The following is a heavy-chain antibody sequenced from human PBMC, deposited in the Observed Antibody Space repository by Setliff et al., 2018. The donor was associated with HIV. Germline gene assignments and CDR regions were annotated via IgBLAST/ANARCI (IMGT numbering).Heavy chain of an antibody. CDR3: AKGVTLIRGPLEVWGFDS. V-gene: IGHV1-46*01. CDR2: INPRSGFR. D-gene: IGHD3-10*01. Sequence: ASVKVSCKASGYSFTSYSMHWVRQTPGQGLEWMGVINPRSGFRIYVQKIKGRVTMTWDTSTTTIYMELRSLTSDDTAVYYCAKGVTLIRGPLEVWGFDSWGQGSLVTVSS. CDR1: GYSFTSYS. J-gene: IGHJ4*02.